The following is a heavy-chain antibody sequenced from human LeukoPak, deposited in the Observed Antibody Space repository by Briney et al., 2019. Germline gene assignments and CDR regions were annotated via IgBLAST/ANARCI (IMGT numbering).Heavy chain of an antibody. Sequence: ASVKVSCKASGYTFTGYYMHWVRQAPGQGLEWMGWINPNSGGTNYAQKFQGRVTMTRDTSISTAYMELSGLRSDDTAVYYCARTHCSSTSCYPYFDYWGQGTLVTVSS. V-gene: IGHV1-2*02. CDR2: INPNSGGT. D-gene: IGHD2-2*01. CDR1: GYTFTGYY. CDR3: ARTHCSSTSCYPYFDY. J-gene: IGHJ4*02.